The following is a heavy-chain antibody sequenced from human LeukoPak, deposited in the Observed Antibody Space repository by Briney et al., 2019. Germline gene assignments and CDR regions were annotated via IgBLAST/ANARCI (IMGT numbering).Heavy chain of an antibody. D-gene: IGHD5-18*01. J-gene: IGHJ4*02. CDR2: IKQDGSDK. Sequence: GGSLRLSCAVSGFTFSNYWMSWVRQAPGKGLEWVANIKQDGSDKYYVDSVKGRFTISRDNAKNSLYLQMDSLRAEDTAVYYCARVKSDTAANDYWGQGTLVTVSS. CDR1: GFTFSNYW. CDR3: ARVKSDTAANDY. V-gene: IGHV3-7*05.